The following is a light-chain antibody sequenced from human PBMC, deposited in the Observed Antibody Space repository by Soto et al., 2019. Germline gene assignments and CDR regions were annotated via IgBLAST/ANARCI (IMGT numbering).Light chain of an antibody. CDR2: NDK. CDR3: QVWNSSSHHYV. J-gene: IGLJ1*01. CDR1: NIGTES. Sequence: SYELTQLLSVSVAPGQTARITCGGYNIGTESVHWYQQKPGQAPVMVVYNDKDRPSGIPKRFSGSNSGNTATLTISRVEAGDEDEYYSQVWNSSSHHYVFGSGTKVTVL. V-gene: IGLV3-21*02.